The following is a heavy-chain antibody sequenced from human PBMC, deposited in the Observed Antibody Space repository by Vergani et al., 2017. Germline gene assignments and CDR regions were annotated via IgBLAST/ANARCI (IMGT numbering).Heavy chain of an antibody. D-gene: IGHD6-6*01. V-gene: IGHV4-59*01. J-gene: IGHJ3*02. CDR3: ARTIKRIFSIAARPVGAFDI. CDR2: IYYSGST. Sequence: QVQLQESGPGLVKPSQTLSLTCTVSGGSISSYYWSWIRQPPGKGLEWIGYIYYSGSTNYNPSLKSRVTISVDTSKNQFSLKLSSVTAADTAVYYCARTIKRIFSIAARPVGAFDIWGQGTMVTVSS. CDR1: GGSISSYY.